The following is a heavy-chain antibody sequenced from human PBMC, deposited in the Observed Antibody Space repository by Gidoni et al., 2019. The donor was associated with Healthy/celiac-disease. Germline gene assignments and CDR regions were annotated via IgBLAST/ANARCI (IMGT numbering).Heavy chain of an antibody. D-gene: IGHD6-19*01. CDR3: ARDKAVAGKRDFDY. J-gene: IGHJ4*02. CDR1: GFTFSSYS. V-gene: IGHV3-21*01. CDR2: ISSSSSYI. Sequence: EVQLVESGGGLVKPGGSLRLSCAASGFTFSSYSMIWVRQAPGKGLEWVSSISSSSSYIYYADPVKGRFTISRDNAKNSLYLQMNSLRAEDTAVYYCARDKAVAGKRDFDYWGQGTLVTVSS.